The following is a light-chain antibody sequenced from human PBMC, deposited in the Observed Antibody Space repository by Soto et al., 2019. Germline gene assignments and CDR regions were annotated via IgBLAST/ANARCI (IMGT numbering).Light chain of an antibody. V-gene: IGLV2-14*01. CDR1: SSDVGGYNY. CDR3: SLYTSSSTLGV. J-gene: IGLJ1*01. CDR2: DVS. Sequence: SALTQPASVSGSPGQSITISCTGTSSDVGGYNYVSWYQQHPGKAPTLMIYDVSNRPSGVSNRFSGSKSGNTASRSISGLQDKDDAGYYSSLYTSSSTLGVFGTGTKLSVL.